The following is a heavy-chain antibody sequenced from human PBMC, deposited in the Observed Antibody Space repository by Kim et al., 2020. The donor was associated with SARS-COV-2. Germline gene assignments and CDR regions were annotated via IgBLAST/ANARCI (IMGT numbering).Heavy chain of an antibody. D-gene: IGHD2-21*01. J-gene: IGHJ4*01. CDR3: ARETINCGGDCYDY. Sequence: AHSVKGRFTVSRDSAKNSLYLQMDSLRDEDSAVYYCARETINCGGDCYDYWGHGARVTVSS. V-gene: IGHV3-11*04.